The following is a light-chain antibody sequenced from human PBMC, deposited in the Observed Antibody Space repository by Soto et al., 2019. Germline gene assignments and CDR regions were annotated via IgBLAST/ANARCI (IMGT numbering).Light chain of an antibody. V-gene: IGKV1-39*01. CDR1: QTIIRY. CDR3: QQSDSTLFT. J-gene: IGKJ3*01. Sequence: DIQMTQSPSSLSASVGDRVTITCRASQTIIRYLNWYQQKPGRAPNLLIYAASSLPTGVPSRFSASGSGTEFTLTISSLQPEDSAPYYCQQSDSTLFTFGPGTRVEIK. CDR2: AAS.